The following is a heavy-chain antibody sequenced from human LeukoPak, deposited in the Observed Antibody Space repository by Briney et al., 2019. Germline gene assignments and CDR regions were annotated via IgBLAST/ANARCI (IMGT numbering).Heavy chain of an antibody. CDR1: DYTFTNYG. V-gene: IGHV1-18*01. CDR3: ARTNLDCKNGVCYDY. Sequence: VSVKVSCKASDYTFTNYGISWVRQAPGQGLEWMGWISAYNGKTYYAQNFQGRVTVTTDTSTSTAYMDLRSLRSDDTAVYYCARTNLDCKNGVCYDYWGQGTPVTVSS. D-gene: IGHD2-8*01. J-gene: IGHJ4*02. CDR2: ISAYNGKT.